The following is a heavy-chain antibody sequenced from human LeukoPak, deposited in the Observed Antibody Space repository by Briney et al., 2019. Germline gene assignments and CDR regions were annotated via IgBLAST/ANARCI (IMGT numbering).Heavy chain of an antibody. CDR2: IIPILGIA. CDR3: ARERAVGVVPAEYAFDI. CDR1: GGTFSSYA. V-gene: IGHV1-69*04. J-gene: IGHJ3*02. D-gene: IGHD2-2*01. Sequence: SVKVSCKASGGTFSSYAISWVRQAPGQGLEWMGRIIPILGIANYAQKFQGRVTITADKSTSTAYMELSSLRSEDTAVYYCARERAVGVVPAEYAFDIWGQGTMVTVSS.